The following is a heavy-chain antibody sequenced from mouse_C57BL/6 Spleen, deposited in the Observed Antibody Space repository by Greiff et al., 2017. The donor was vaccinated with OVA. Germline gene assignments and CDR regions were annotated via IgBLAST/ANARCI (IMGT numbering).Heavy chain of an antibody. J-gene: IGHJ2*01. CDR1: GYAFSSYW. Sequence: VQLQQSGAELVKPGASVKISCKASGYAFSSYWMNWVKQRPGKGLEWIGQIYPGDGDTNYNGKFKGKATLTADKSSSTAYMQLSSLTSEDSAVYFCARLGDGYYDFDYWGQGTTLTVSS. V-gene: IGHV1-80*01. D-gene: IGHD2-3*01. CDR3: ARLGDGYYDFDY. CDR2: IYPGDGDT.